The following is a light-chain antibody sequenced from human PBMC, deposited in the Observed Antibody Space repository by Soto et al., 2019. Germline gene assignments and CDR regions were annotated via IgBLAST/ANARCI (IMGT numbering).Light chain of an antibody. CDR3: QHYGGLWT. CDR1: QNIGIR. Sequence: DIQMTQSPSTLSPSVGDRLTITCRASQNIGIRLAWYQQKPGKAPKVLIYDASTLESGVPLRFSGSGSGTDFIFTISSLQPDDFATYYCQHYGGLWTFGLGTRVEIK. J-gene: IGKJ1*01. CDR2: DAS. V-gene: IGKV1-5*01.